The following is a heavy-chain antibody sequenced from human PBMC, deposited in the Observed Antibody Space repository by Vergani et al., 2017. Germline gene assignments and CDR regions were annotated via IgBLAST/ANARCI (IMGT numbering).Heavy chain of an antibody. CDR3: ARQYYYDSSGYYYVGYYYYGMDV. Sequence: EVQLVESGGGVVRPGGSLRLSCAASGFTVSSNYMSWVRQAPGKGLEWVSVIYSGGSTYYADSVKGRFTISRDNSKNTLYLQMNSLRAEDTAVYYCARQYYYDSSGYYYVGYYYYGMDVWGQGTTVTVSS. J-gene: IGHJ6*02. D-gene: IGHD3-22*01. V-gene: IGHV3-66*02. CDR2: IYSGGST. CDR1: GFTVSSNY.